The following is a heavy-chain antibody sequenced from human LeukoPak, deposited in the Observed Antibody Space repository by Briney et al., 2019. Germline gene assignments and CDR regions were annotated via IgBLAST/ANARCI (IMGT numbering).Heavy chain of an antibody. CDR1: GFTFSHSA. CDR3: AKGGGWSVLMDV. D-gene: IGHD6-19*01. Sequence: GGSLRLSCAASGFTFSHSAMHWVRQAPGKGLEWPTILSSDGFYKYSQESLQGRFTISRDNSKNTLYLEMNSLRPEDTAVYYCAKGGGWSVLMDVWGKGTTVIVSS. J-gene: IGHJ6*03. CDR2: LSSDGFYK. V-gene: IGHV3-30*18.